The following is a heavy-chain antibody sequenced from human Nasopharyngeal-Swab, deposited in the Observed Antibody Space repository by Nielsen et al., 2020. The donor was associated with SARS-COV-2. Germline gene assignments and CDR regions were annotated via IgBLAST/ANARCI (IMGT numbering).Heavy chain of an antibody. J-gene: IGHJ6*03. CDR2: IIPIFGTA. D-gene: IGHD6-13*01. CDR3: ARAHPGYSSSWYDYYYYYMDV. Sequence: SVKVSCKASGGTSSSYAISWVRQAPGQGLEWMGGIIPIFGTANYAQKFQGGVTITADKSTSTAYMELSSLRSEDTAVYYCARAHPGYSSSWYDYYYYYMDVWGKGTTVTVSS. CDR1: GGTSSSYA. V-gene: IGHV1-69*06.